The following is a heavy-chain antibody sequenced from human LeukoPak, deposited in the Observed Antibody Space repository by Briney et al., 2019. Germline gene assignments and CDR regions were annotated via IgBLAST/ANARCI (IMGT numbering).Heavy chain of an antibody. CDR3: ARDPGYSGYDYQYYYMDV. D-gene: IGHD5-12*01. CDR1: GFTFSSYG. V-gene: IGHV3-30*02. J-gene: IGHJ6*03. Sequence: PGGSLRLSCAASGFTFSSYGMHWVRQAPGKGLEWVAFIRYDGSNKYYAGSVKGRFTISRDNAKNSLYLQMNSLRAEDTAVYYCARDPGYSGYDYQYYYMDVWGKGTTVTISS. CDR2: IRYDGSNK.